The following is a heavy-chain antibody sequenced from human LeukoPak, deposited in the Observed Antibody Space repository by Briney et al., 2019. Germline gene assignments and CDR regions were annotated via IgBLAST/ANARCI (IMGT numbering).Heavy chain of an antibody. Sequence: PSETLSLTCTVSGYSISSTHYGAWIRQPPGKGLEWIATISHSGNTYYTPSLESRLTISLDTSKNHFSLRLSSVTAADTAVYYCARVNAPVATFDYWGLGTLVAVSS. CDR3: ARVNAPVATFDY. CDR1: GYSISSTHY. CDR2: ISHSGNT. D-gene: IGHD1-1*01. J-gene: IGHJ4*02. V-gene: IGHV4-38-2*02.